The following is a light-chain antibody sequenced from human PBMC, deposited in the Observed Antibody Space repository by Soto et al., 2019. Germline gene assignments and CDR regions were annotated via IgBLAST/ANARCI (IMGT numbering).Light chain of an antibody. Sequence: DIQLTQSPSFLSASVGDRVTITCRASQSVGTWLAWYQQRPGQAPKLLIYDASTLESGVPSRFSGSGSGTAFTLAISSLHPDDFATYYCQQYNSFSPWTFGQGTKVDI. CDR3: QQYNSFSPWT. J-gene: IGKJ1*01. CDR2: DAS. V-gene: IGKV1-5*01. CDR1: QSVGTW.